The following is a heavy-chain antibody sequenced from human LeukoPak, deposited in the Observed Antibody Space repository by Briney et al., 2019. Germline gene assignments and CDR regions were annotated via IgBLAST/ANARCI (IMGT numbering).Heavy chain of an antibody. CDR1: GYTFTSYY. D-gene: IGHD6-6*01. J-gene: IGHJ4*02. CDR3: ARDMGIIAARPLITRQFDY. V-gene: IGHV1-46*01. CDR2: INPSGGST. Sequence: GASVKVSCKASGYTFTSYYMHWVRQAPGQGLEWMGIINPSGGSTSYAQKFQGRVTMTRDMSTSTVYMELSSLRSEDTAVYYCARDMGIIAARPLITRQFDYWGQGTLVTVSS.